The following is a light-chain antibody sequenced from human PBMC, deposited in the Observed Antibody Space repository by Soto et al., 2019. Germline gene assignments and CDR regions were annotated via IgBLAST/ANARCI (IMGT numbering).Light chain of an antibody. CDR2: DVS. Sequence: QSALAQPRSVSGSPGQSVSISCTGTSSDVGGYNYVSWHQQHPGKAPKVIIYDVSKRPSGVPDRSSGSKSGNTASLTISGLQSEDEADYYCCSYAGRYIYVFGTGTRVTVL. V-gene: IGLV2-11*01. CDR3: CSYAGRYIYV. J-gene: IGLJ1*01. CDR1: SSDVGGYNY.